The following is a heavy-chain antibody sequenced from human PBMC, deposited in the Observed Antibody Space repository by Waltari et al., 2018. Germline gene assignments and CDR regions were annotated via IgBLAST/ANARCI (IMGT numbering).Heavy chain of an antibody. Sequence: QVQLVESGGGVVQPGRSLRLSCAASGFTFSSYGLHWVRQAPGKGLEWVAVISYDGSNKYYVDSVKGRFTISRDNSKNTLYLQMNSLRAEDTAVYYCAKDEDGYNTYYGMDVWGQGTTVTVSS. V-gene: IGHV3-30*18. CDR2: ISYDGSNK. CDR1: GFTFSSYG. D-gene: IGHD5-12*01. J-gene: IGHJ6*02. CDR3: AKDEDGYNTYYGMDV.